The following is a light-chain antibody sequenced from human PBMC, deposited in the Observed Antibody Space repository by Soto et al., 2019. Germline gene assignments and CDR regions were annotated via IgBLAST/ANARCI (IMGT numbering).Light chain of an antibody. Sequence: IVLTQSPGTPSLSPGERATLSCRASQSVSSSYLAWYQQKHGQAPRLLMYGASSRATGIPDRFSGSGSGTDGTITISRLEPEDGAVYDGQQSGSSPTTFGGGTKVDIK. J-gene: IGKJ4*01. CDR1: QSVSSSY. CDR2: GAS. V-gene: IGKV3-20*01. CDR3: QQSGSSPTT.